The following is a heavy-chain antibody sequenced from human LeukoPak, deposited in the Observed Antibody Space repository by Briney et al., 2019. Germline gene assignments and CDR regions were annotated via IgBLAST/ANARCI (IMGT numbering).Heavy chain of an antibody. CDR1: GFTFSSYA. J-gene: IGHJ3*02. CDR2: ISGSGGST. D-gene: IGHD3-9*01. Sequence: PGGFLRLSCAASGFTFSSYAMSWVRQAPGKGLEWVSAISGSGGSTYYADSVEGRFTISRDNSKNTLYLQMNSLRAEDTAVYYCAKDSGGYDILTGYYNGNAFDIWGQGTMVTVSS. CDR3: AKDSGGYDILTGYYNGNAFDI. V-gene: IGHV3-23*01.